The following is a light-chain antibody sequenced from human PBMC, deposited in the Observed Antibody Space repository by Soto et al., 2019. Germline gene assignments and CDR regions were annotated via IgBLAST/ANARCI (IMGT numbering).Light chain of an antibody. V-gene: IGLV2-8*01. Sequence: QSALTQPPSASGSPGQSVTLSCTGTSSDVGGYNSVAWYQQHPGKAPKLIIYEVSKRPSGVPDRFSGSKSGNTASLTVSGLQAEDEADYYCSSYAGSSNLGVFGGGTQLTVL. CDR2: EVS. CDR1: SSDVGGYNS. J-gene: IGLJ3*02. CDR3: SSYAGSSNLGV.